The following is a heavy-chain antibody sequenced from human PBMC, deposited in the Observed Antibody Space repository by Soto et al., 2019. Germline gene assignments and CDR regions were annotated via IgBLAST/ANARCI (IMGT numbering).Heavy chain of an antibody. J-gene: IGHJ3*02. CDR1: GYSFTSYW. CDR3: ARAPISDSSGYYDSDAFDI. CDR2: IDPSDSCT. D-gene: IGHD3-22*01. V-gene: IGHV5-10-1*01. Sequence: GESLKISCKGSGYSFTSYWISWVRQMPGKGLEWMGRIDPSDSCTNYSPSFQGHVTISADKSISTAYLQWSSLKASDTAMYYCARAPISDSSGYYDSDAFDIWGQGTMVTVSS.